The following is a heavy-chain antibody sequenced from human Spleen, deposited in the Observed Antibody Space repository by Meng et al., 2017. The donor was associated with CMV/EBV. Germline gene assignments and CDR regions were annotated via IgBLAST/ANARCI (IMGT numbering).Heavy chain of an antibody. J-gene: IGHJ4*02. CDR2: ISTSSNHI. Sequence: GGSLRLSCAASGFTFSSHSMNWVRQAPGKGLEWLSSISTSSNHIYYADSVKGRFTISRDNAKNSLHLQMNSLRAEDTAIYYCVRDGGRWDFDYWGQGTLVTVSS. D-gene: IGHD3-16*01. CDR1: GFTFSSHS. CDR3: VRDGGRWDFDY. V-gene: IGHV3-21*01.